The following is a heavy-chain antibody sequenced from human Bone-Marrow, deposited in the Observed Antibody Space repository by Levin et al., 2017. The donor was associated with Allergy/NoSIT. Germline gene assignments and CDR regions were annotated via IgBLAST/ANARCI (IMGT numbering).Heavy chain of an antibody. CDR1: GGSISSSSYY. CDR2: IYYSGST. V-gene: IGHV4-39*01. CDR3: ARRRGLYCSSTSCSPWGFDY. D-gene: IGHD2-2*01. Sequence: TSSETLSLTCTVSGGSISSSSYYWGWIRQPPGKGLEWIGSIYYSGSTYYNPSLKSRVTISVDTSKNQFSLKLSSVTAADTAVYYCARRRGLYCSSTSCSPWGFDYWGQGTLVTVSS. J-gene: IGHJ4*02.